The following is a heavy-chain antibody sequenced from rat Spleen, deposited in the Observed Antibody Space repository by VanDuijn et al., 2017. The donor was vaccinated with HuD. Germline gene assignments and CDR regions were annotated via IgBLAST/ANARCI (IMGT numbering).Heavy chain of an antibody. J-gene: IGHJ1*01. CDR2: INYSGFT. D-gene: IGHD1-9*01. CDR1: GYSITSNY. Sequence: EMQLQESGPGLVKPSQSLSLTCSVTGYSITSNYWAWIRKFPGNKMEWMGYINYSGFTGYNPSLKSRISITRDTSKNQFCLQLNSVTTEDTATYYCARGVYGYNPYWYFDFWGPGTMVTVSS. CDR3: ARGVYGYNPYWYFDF. V-gene: IGHV3-1*01.